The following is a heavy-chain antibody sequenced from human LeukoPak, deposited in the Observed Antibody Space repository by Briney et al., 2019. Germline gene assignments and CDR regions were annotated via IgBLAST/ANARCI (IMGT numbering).Heavy chain of an antibody. CDR3: ARLYYDFWSGYYSYFDY. V-gene: IGHV4-38-2*01. Sequence: SETLSLTCAVSGYSISSGYYWGWIRQPPGKGLEWIGSIYHSGSTCYNPSLKSRVTISVDTSKNQFSLKLSSVTAADTAVYYCARLYYDFWSGYYSYFDYWGQGTLVTVSS. CDR2: IYHSGST. D-gene: IGHD3-3*01. CDR1: GYSISSGYY. J-gene: IGHJ4*02.